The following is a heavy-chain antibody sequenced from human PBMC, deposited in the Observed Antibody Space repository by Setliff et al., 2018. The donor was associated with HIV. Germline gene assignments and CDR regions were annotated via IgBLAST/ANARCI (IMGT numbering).Heavy chain of an antibody. D-gene: IGHD3-22*01. Sequence: PGESLKISCQASGYIFTNFWIGWVRQMPGKGLEWMGTVYPGDFDSIYNESFQGHVTMSVDKATRTAYLEWSSLKASDTAIYYCARRKSEDSGYGPRYYDFWGQGTLGTSPQ. CDR3: ARRKSEDSGYGPRYYDF. V-gene: IGHV5-51*01. J-gene: IGHJ4*02. CDR2: VYPGDFDS. CDR1: GYIFTNFW.